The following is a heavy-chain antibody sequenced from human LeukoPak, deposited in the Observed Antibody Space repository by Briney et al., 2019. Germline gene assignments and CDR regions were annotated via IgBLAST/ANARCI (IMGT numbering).Heavy chain of an antibody. CDR1: GFTFSSYG. J-gene: IGHJ4*02. V-gene: IGHV3-30*18. CDR2: ISYDGSNK. Sequence: PGGSLRLSCAASGFTFSSYGMHWVRQAPGKGLEWVAVISYDGSNKYYADSVKGRFTISRDNSKNTLCLQMNSLRAEDTAVYYCAKDRGSGWLFDYWGQGTLVTVSS. D-gene: IGHD6-19*01. CDR3: AKDRGSGWLFDY.